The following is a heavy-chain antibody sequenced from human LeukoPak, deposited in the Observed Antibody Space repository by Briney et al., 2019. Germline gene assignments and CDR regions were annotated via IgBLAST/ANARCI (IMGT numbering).Heavy chain of an antibody. D-gene: IGHD3-9*01. CDR2: INSDGSST. Sequence: GGSLRLSCAASGFTISSHWMHWVRQAPRKGLVWVSRINSDGSSTSYADSVKGRLTISRDNAKNTLYLQMNSLRAEDTAVYYCARVGYDILTGNRLGFDNWGQGTLVTVSS. CDR1: GFTISSHW. V-gene: IGHV3-74*01. CDR3: ARVGYDILTGNRLGFDN. J-gene: IGHJ4*02.